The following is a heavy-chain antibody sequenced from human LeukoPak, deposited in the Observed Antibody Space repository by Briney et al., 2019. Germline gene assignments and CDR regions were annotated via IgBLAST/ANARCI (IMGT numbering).Heavy chain of an antibody. CDR1: GGSISSTNW. D-gene: IGHD5-24*01. CDR3: ARTPPHNLAFDY. CDR2: TYQSGST. Sequence: TSETLSLTYAVSGGSISSTNWWSWVRQPPGKGLEWIGETYQSGSTNYNPSLKSRLTISVGKSKNQFSLRLSSVTAADTAVYYCARTPPHNLAFDYWGQGTLVTVSS. J-gene: IGHJ4*02. V-gene: IGHV4-4*02.